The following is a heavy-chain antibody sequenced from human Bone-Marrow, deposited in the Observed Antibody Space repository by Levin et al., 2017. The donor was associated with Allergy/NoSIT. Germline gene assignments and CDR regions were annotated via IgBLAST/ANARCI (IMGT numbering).Heavy chain of an antibody. V-gene: IGHV5-51*01. CDR3: ARLRGYNYGYEDY. CDR2: IYPGDSET. D-gene: IGHD5-18*01. CDR1: GYSFSSYW. J-gene: IGHJ4*02. Sequence: PGGSLRLSCKGSGYSFSSYWIAWVRQMPGKGLEWMGIIYPGDSETRYSPSFQGQFTVSADKSISTAYLQWSSLKASDTAMYYCARLRGYNYGYEDYWGQGTLVTVSS.